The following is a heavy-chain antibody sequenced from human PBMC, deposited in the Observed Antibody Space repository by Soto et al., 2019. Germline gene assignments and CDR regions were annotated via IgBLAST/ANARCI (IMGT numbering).Heavy chain of an antibody. D-gene: IGHD6-19*01. CDR1: GFTFISSF. CDR2: INQDGGGT. J-gene: IGHJ4*02. Sequence: VGSLRLSCVASGFTFISSFMGWVRQAPGKGLEWVANINQDGGGTYYVDSVEGRFTISRDNAKDSLYLQMNSLRGEDTAVYYCARYFRGSGRYFFDYWGQGTLVTVSS. CDR3: ARYFRGSGRYFFDY. V-gene: IGHV3-7*03.